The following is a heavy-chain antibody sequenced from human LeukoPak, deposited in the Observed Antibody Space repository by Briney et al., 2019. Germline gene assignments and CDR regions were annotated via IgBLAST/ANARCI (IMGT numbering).Heavy chain of an antibody. CDR2: ITNSSSTK. CDR1: GFTFSSYS. V-gene: IGHV3-48*02. CDR3: ARNGGPGYYYYGMDV. D-gene: IGHD3-10*01. J-gene: IGHJ6*02. Sequence: GGSLRLSCAASGFTFSSYSMNWVRQAPGKGLEWVSFITNSSSTKYYTDSVKGRFTISRDNDKNSLYLQVNSLRDEDTAVYYCARNGGPGYYYYGMDVWGQGTTVTVSS.